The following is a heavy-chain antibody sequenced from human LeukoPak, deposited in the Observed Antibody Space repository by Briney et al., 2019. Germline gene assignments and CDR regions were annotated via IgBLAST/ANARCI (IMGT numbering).Heavy chain of an antibody. Sequence: GASVKVSCKASGYTFTGYYMHWVRQAPGQGLEWMGWINPIIGGTNYAQKFQGRVTMTRDTSISTAYMELSSLRSDDTAVYYGGRVWDVGTGCYWSWWGQGTLVTVSS. D-gene: IGHD2-2*01. J-gene: IGHJ4*02. V-gene: IGHV1-2*02. CDR3: GRVWDVGTGCYWSW. CDR2: INPIIGGT. CDR1: GYTFTGYY.